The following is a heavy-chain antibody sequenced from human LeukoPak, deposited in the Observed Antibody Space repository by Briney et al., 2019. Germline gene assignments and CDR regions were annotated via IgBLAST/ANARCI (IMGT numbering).Heavy chain of an antibody. Sequence: PSETLSLTCTVSGGSISSYYWSWIRQPPGKGLEWIGYIYYSGGTNYNPSLKSRVTISVDTSKNQFSLKLSSVTAADTAVYYYARHNVDTAMVGFDYWGQGTLVTVSS. V-gene: IGHV4-59*01. CDR3: ARHNVDTAMVGFDY. D-gene: IGHD5-18*01. CDR1: GGSISSYY. J-gene: IGHJ4*02. CDR2: IYYSGGT.